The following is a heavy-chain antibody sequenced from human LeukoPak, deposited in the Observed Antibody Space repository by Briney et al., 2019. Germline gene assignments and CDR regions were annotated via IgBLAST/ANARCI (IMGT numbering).Heavy chain of an antibody. D-gene: IGHD5-12*01. Sequence: PGGSLRLSCAASGFTFSNYVMIWVRQGPGKGLQWVSAINIPGGGTYYADSVKGRFTISRDNSKNALYLQMNSLRVEDTAIYYCAKAPQGYNTYALPANWGQGTLVTVSS. CDR1: GFTFSNYV. CDR2: INIPGGGT. J-gene: IGHJ4*02. CDR3: AKAPQGYNTYALPAN. V-gene: IGHV3-23*01.